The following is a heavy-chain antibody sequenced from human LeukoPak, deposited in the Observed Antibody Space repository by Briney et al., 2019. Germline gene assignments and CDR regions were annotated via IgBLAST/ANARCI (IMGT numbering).Heavy chain of an antibody. CDR2: ISSSSSYI. CDR1: GFTFSSYS. Sequence: GGSLRLSCAASGFTFSSYSMNWVRQAPGKGLEWVSSISSSSSYIYYADSVRGRFTISRDNAKNSLYLQMNSLRAEDTAVYYCARGNDSSGYSSFDYWGQGTLATVSS. V-gene: IGHV3-21*01. J-gene: IGHJ4*02. D-gene: IGHD3-22*01. CDR3: ARGNDSSGYSSFDY.